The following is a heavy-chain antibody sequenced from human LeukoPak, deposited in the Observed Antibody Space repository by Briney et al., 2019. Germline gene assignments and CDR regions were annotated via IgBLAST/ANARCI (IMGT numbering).Heavy chain of an antibody. V-gene: IGHV1-2*04. Sequence: GASVKVSCKVSGYTLTELSMHWVRQAPGQGLEWMGWINPNSGGTNYAQKFQGWVTMTRDTSISTAYMELSRLRSDDTAVYYCARAAMNLDGYNWWYFGYWGQGTLVTVSS. CDR2: INPNSGGT. CDR1: GYTLTELS. J-gene: IGHJ4*02. CDR3: ARAAMNLDGYNWWYFGY. D-gene: IGHD5-24*01.